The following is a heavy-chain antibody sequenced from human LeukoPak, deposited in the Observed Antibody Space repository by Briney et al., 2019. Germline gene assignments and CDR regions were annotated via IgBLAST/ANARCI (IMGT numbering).Heavy chain of an antibody. J-gene: IGHJ4*02. V-gene: IGHV4-31*03. Sequence: SETLSLTCTVSGASIRSGDYYGRWIRQPPGKGLEWIGYIYYSGSTYYNPSLKSRVTISVDTSKNQFSLKLSSVTAADTAVYYCARRATYYYGLGSYSFFDYWGQGTLVTVSS. CDR2: IYYSGST. D-gene: IGHD3-10*01. CDR1: GASIRSGDYY. CDR3: ARRATYYYGLGSYSFFDY.